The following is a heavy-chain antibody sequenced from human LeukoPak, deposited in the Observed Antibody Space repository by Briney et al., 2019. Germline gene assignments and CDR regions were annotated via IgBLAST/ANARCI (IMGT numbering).Heavy chain of an antibody. J-gene: IGHJ3*02. CDR1: GGTFSSYA. V-gene: IGHV1-69*13. CDR2: IIPIFGTA. CDR3: ARARGTYYYDSSGYGANAFDI. Sequence: SVKVSCKASGGTFSSYAISWVRQAPGQGLEWMGGIIPIFGTANYAQKFQGRVTFTADESTSTAYMELSSLRSEDTAVYYCARARGTYYYDSSGYGANAFDIWGQGTMVTVSS. D-gene: IGHD3-22*01.